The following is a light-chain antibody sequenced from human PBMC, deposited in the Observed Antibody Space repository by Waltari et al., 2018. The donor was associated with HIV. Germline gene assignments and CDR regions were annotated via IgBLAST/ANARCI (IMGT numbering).Light chain of an antibody. Sequence: QSVLTQPPSASGTPGQTVTISCSGSTSNIETQWVYWYQQLPGTAPKLFIYRNYKCPSCVHALLSVSDSGASASLVISGLRSEDEADYYCEAWAATLKETLFGGGTKLTIL. J-gene: IGLJ3*02. V-gene: IGLV1-47*01. CDR2: RNY. CDR3: EAWAATLKETL. CDR1: TSNIETQW.